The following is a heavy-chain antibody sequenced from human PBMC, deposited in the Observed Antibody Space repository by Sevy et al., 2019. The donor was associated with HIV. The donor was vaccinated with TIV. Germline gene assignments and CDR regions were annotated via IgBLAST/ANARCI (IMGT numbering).Heavy chain of an antibody. CDR3: AKDGDTAMDGEDDYYYMDV. V-gene: IGHV3-23*01. CDR2: ISGSGGST. CDR1: GFTFSSYA. J-gene: IGHJ6*03. Sequence: GGSLRLSCAASGFTFSSYAMSWVRQAPGKGLEWVSAISGSGGSTYYADSVKGRFTISRDNSKNTLYLQMNSLRAEDTAVDYCAKDGDTAMDGEDDYYYMDVWGKGTTVTVSS. D-gene: IGHD5-18*01.